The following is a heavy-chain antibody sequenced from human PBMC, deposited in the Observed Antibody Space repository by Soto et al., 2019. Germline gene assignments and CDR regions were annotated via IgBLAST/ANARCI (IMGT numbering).Heavy chain of an antibody. J-gene: IGHJ4*02. Sequence: GSLRLSCAASGFTVTTYAMSWVRQAPGKGLEWVSTTGISGRTTYYADSVKGRFTVSRDDSKNTLDLQMSSLGAEDTAVYYCATVHNTSRSFDYCAQGTLVTFSS. CDR2: TGISGRTT. CDR3: ATVHNTSRSFDY. D-gene: IGHD1-20*01. V-gene: IGHV3-23*01. CDR1: GFTVTTYA.